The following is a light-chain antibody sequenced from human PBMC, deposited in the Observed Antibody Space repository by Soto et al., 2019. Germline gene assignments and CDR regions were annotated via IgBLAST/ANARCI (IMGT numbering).Light chain of an antibody. Sequence: EIVLTQSPGTLSLSTGERATLSCGASQSVSSNYLAWYQQKPGQAPRLLIYGASSRATGMPDRFSGSGSGTDFTLTITRLEPEDFAMYYCQRYDSLRTFGQGTKVDI. J-gene: IGKJ1*01. CDR3: QRYDSLRT. CDR2: GAS. V-gene: IGKV3-20*01. CDR1: QSVSSNY.